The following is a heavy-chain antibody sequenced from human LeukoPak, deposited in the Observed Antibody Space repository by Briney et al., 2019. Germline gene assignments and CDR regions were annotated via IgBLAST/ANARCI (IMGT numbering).Heavy chain of an antibody. CDR1: GFTFSSYE. CDR3: ARDKVVGPTKFDN. J-gene: IGHJ4*02. CDR2: IKQGGGEI. D-gene: IGHD1-26*01. Sequence: GGSLRLSCAASGFTFSSYEMNWVRQAPGKGLEWVANIKQGGGEIYYVDSVKGRFTISRDNAKNSLYLQMNSLRAEDTGIYYCARDKVVGPTKFDNWGQGTLVTVSP. V-gene: IGHV3-7*01.